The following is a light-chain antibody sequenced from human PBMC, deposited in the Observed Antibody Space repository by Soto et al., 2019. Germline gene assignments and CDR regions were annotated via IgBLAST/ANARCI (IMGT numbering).Light chain of an antibody. CDR1: QSVSSY. CDR3: QQRSNWLT. Sequence: PGERATLSCRASQSVSSYLAWYQQKPGQAPRLLIYDASNRATGIPARFSGSGSGTDFTLTISSLEPEDFAVYYCQQRSNWLTFGGGTKAEIK. CDR2: DAS. J-gene: IGKJ4*01. V-gene: IGKV3-11*01.